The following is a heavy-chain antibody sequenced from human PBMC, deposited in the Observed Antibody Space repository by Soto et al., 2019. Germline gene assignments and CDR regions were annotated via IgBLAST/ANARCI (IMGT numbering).Heavy chain of an antibody. J-gene: IGHJ6*02. D-gene: IGHD6-6*01. CDR1: GYTFTGYY. CDR2: VNPNSGGT. V-gene: IGHV1-2*02. CDR3: ATTPYSRSSLYYYGMDV. Sequence: ASVKVSCKASGYTFTGYYMHWVQQAPGQGLEWMGWVNPNSGGTNYAQKFQGRVTMTRDTSISTAYMELSRLRSDDTAVYYCATTPYSRSSLYYYGMDVWGQGTTVTVS.